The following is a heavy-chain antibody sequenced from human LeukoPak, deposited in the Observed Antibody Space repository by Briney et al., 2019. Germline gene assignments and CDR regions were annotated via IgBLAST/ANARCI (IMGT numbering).Heavy chain of an antibody. CDR1: GFTFSSYD. D-gene: IGHD3-10*01. CDR3: ARGPYYYGSGSSNFDY. V-gene: IGHV3-13*01. Sequence: PGGSLRLSCAASGFTFSSYDMHWVRQATGKGLEWVSAIGTAGDTYYPGSVKGRFTISRENAKNSLYLQMNSLRAGDTAVYYCARGPYYYGSGSSNFDYWGQGTLVTVSS. CDR2: IGTAGDT. J-gene: IGHJ4*02.